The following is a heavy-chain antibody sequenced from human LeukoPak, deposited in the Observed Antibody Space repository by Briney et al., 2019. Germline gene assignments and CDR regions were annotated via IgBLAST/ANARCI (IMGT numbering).Heavy chain of an antibody. CDR2: LYYNGGT. Sequence: SETLSLTCTVSGDSITSTTYYWAWFRQPPGKGLEWIGSLYYNGGTYYSPSLKSRVTLSVDTSKSQSSLKLTSATAADTAVYYCARGGESGYAHWGQGTLVTVSS. J-gene: IGHJ4*02. D-gene: IGHD5-12*01. V-gene: IGHV4-39*01. CDR1: GDSITSTTYY. CDR3: ARGGESGYAH.